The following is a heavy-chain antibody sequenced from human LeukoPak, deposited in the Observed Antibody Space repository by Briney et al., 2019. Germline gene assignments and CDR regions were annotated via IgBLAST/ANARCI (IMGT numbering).Heavy chain of an antibody. CDR1: GYTFTNYG. V-gene: IGHV1-18*01. CDR3: ARDPAAGTFDY. J-gene: IGHJ4*02. Sequence: GASVKVSCKTSGYTFTNYGISWVRQAPGQGLEWLGWISAYNGDTSSAQNLQGRVAMTADTSTTTAYMELRSLRSDDTAVYYCARDPAAGTFDYWGQGTLVTVSS. CDR2: ISAYNGDT. D-gene: IGHD6-13*01.